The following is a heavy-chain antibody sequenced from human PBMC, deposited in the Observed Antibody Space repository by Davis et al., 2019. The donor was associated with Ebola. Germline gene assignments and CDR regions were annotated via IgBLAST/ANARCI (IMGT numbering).Heavy chain of an antibody. CDR3: AGAPEDSSTFYGVAHYYHGMDV. CDR1: GFTVSSNY. CDR2: IFYSGNT. V-gene: IGHV4-59*04. J-gene: IGHJ6*02. D-gene: IGHD6-13*01. Sequence: SCAASGFTVSSNYMSWVRQAPGKGLEWVGSIFYSGNTQYNPSLRSRVTMSADTSKNQFSLELTSVTAADTAVYYCAGAPEDSSTFYGVAHYYHGMDVWGQGTTAIVSS.